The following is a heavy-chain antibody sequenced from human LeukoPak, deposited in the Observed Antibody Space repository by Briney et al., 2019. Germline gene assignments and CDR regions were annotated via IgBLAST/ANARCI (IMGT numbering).Heavy chain of an antibody. V-gene: IGHV1-69*13. Sequence: SVKVSCKASGGTFISYAISWVRQAPGQGLEWMGGIIPIFGTANYAQKFQGRVTITADESTSTAYMELSSLRSEDTAVYYCARVSLGNEPGSPQNYYYYGMDVWGQGTTVTVSS. CDR2: IIPIFGTA. CDR3: ARVSLGNEPGSPQNYYYYGMDV. J-gene: IGHJ6*02. CDR1: GGTFISYA.